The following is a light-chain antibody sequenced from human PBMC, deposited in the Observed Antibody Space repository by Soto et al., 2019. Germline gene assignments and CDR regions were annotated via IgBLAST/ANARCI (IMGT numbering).Light chain of an antibody. V-gene: IGKV3-15*01. J-gene: IGKJ4*01. CDR2: GAS. CDR3: QQYNNWPPLT. CDR1: QTVSSS. Sequence: TLSPATLSGSPGASATLYCRASQTVSSSLAWYQHKPGQAPRLLIYGASTRATDIPTRFSGSGSGTEFTLTISVLQSEDVAVYDSQQYNNWPPLTFGGGTKV.